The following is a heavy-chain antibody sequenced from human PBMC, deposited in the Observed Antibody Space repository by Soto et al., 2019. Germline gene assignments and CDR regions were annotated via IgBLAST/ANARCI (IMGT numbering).Heavy chain of an antibody. J-gene: IGHJ4*02. CDR3: ARDPGGHYCTSTSCLYFFDH. D-gene: IGHD2-2*01. Sequence: EVQLLESGGALVQPGGSLRLSCAASGFTFSNHAMNWVCQAPGKGLEWVSTISDSGSTYYADSVKGRFTISRDNSNNPLYLQMNSLRAEDTAVYYCARDPGGHYCTSTSCLYFFDHWGQGTLVIVSS. V-gene: IGHV3-23*01. CDR1: GFTFSNHA. CDR2: ISDSGST.